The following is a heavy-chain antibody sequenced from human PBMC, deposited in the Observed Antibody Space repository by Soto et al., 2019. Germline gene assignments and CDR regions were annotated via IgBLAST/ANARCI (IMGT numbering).Heavy chain of an antibody. CDR3: ARRGSS. V-gene: IGHV3-48*03. Sequence: GGSLRLSCAASGFTFSSSEMYWVRQAPGKGLEWVSYIHPGGQIIFYADSVKGRFTISRDNAKNSVYLQMNNLRAEDTAVYYCARRGSSWGQGTMVTVSS. D-gene: IGHD2-2*01. J-gene: IGHJ3*01. CDR1: GFTFSSSE. CDR2: IHPGGQII.